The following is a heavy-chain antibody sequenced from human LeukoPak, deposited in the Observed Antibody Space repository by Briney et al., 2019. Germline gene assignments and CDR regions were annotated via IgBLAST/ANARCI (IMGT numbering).Heavy chain of an antibody. J-gene: IGHJ4*02. CDR2: ITSSGRYI. V-gene: IGHV3-21*01. CDR3: ARDRGSYTLEY. CDR1: GFTFTNYN. Sequence: PGGSLRLSCAASGFTFTNYNMDWVRQAPGKGLEWVSPITSSGRYIDYADSVKGRFTISRDNAKNSLYLQMNSLRAEDTAVYYCARDRGSYTLEYWGQGTLVTVSS. D-gene: IGHD1-26*01.